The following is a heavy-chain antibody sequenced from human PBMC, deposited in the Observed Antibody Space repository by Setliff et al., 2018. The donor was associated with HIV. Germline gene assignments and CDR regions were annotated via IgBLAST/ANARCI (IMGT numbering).Heavy chain of an antibody. J-gene: IGHJ4*02. V-gene: IGHV3-23*01. Sequence: ETLRLSCVASGFRLRGHAMNWVRQAPGKGLGWVSVISGSGCSTFYADSVKGRFTISRDNAKNTVYLQMNSLRAEDTAVYYCAKGYFDWLRAGTFAYWGQGSLVTVSS. D-gene: IGHD3-9*01. CDR3: AKGYFDWLRAGTFAY. CDR1: GFRLRGHA. CDR2: ISGSGCST.